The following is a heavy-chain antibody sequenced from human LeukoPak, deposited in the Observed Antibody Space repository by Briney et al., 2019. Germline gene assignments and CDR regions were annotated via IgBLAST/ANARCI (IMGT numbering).Heavy chain of an antibody. Sequence: GGSLRLSCAASGFTFSSYAMSWVRQAPGKGLEWVSAISGSGRSTYYADSVKGRFTISRDNSKNTLYLQMNSLRAEDTAVYYCASHYYGSGKFENWGQGTLVTVSS. V-gene: IGHV3-23*01. CDR3: ASHYYGSGKFEN. CDR2: ISGSGRST. D-gene: IGHD3-10*01. CDR1: GFTFSSYA. J-gene: IGHJ4*02.